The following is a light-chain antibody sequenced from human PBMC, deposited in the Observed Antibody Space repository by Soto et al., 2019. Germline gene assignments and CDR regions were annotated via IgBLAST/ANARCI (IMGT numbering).Light chain of an antibody. CDR1: SGHSSYA. V-gene: IGLV4-69*01. J-gene: IGLJ3*02. CDR3: QTWGTKV. Sequence: QSVLTQSPSASASLGASVKLTSTLTSGHSSYAIAWHQQHPEKGPRYLMKLNSDGSHSKGDGIPDRFSGSSSGAERYLTISSLQSEDEADYYCQTWGTKVFGGGTKLTVL. CDR2: LNSDGSH.